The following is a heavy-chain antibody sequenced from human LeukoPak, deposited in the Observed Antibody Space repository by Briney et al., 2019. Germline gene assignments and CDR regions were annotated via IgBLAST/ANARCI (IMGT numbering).Heavy chain of an antibody. Sequence: SETLSLTCTVSGGSISSSSYYWGWIRQPPGKGLEWIGSIYHSGSTYYNPSLKSRVTISVDTSKNQFSLKLSSVTAADTAVYYCARRPAYYYGSGRDDVWGKGTTVTVSS. D-gene: IGHD3-10*01. J-gene: IGHJ6*04. CDR3: ARRPAYYYGSGRDDV. CDR1: GGSISSSSYY. V-gene: IGHV4-39*07. CDR2: IYHSGST.